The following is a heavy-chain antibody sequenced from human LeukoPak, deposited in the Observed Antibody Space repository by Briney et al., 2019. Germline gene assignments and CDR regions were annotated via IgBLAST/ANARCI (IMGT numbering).Heavy chain of an antibody. Sequence: PSETLSLTCAVYGGSFSGYYWSWIRQPPGKGLEWIGEINHSGSTNYNPSLKSRVTISVDTSKNQFSLKLSSVTAADTAVYYCARSMYSSGWATYYNYGMNVWGQGTTVTVSS. V-gene: IGHV4-34*01. J-gene: IGHJ6*02. CDR1: GGSFSGYY. CDR3: ARSMYSSGWATYYNYGMNV. CDR2: INHSGST. D-gene: IGHD6-19*01.